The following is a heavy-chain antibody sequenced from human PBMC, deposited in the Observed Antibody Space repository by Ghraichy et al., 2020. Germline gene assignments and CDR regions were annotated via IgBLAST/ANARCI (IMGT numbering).Heavy chain of an antibody. V-gene: IGHV3-11*01. J-gene: IGHJ5*02. CDR3: ARSGKRHYDFWSGYYTGIWFDP. D-gene: IGHD3-3*01. CDR1: GFTFSDYY. Sequence: AGSLRLSCAASGFTFSDYYMSWIRQAPGKGLEWVSYISSSGSTIYYADSVKGRFTISRDNAKNSLYLQMNSLRAEDTAVYYCARSGKRHYDFWSGYYTGIWFDPWGQGTLVTVSS. CDR2: ISSSGSTI.